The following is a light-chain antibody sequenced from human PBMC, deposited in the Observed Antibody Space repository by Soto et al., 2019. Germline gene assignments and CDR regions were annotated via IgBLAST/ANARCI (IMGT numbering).Light chain of an antibody. Sequence: QSPLTQPASVSGSPGQSITISCTGTSNDVGGYNYVSWYQQHPGKAPKLMIYNVSNRPSGVSNRFSGSKSGNTASLTISGLQAEDEGHYYCSSFTSTNTVLFGGGTKLTVL. J-gene: IGLJ2*01. V-gene: IGLV2-14*01. CDR2: NVS. CDR1: SNDVGGYNY. CDR3: SSFTSTNTVL.